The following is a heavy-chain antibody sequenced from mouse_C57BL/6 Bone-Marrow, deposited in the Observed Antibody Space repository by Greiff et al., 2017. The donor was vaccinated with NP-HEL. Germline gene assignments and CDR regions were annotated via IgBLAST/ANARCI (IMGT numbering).Heavy chain of an antibody. D-gene: IGHD2-5*01. CDR3: ADSNYEKGFDY. J-gene: IGHJ2*01. V-gene: IGHV1-7*01. CDR2: INPSSGYT. Sequence: VQLQQSGAELAKPGASVKLSCKASGYTFTSYWMHWVKQRPGQGLEWIGYINPSSGYTKYNQKFKDKATLTADKSSSTAYMQLSSLTYEDSAVYDSADSNYEKGFDYWGQGTTLTVSS. CDR1: GYTFTSYW.